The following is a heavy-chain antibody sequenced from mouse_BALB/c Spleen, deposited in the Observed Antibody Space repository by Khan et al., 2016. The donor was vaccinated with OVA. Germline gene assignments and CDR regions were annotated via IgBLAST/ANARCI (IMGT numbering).Heavy chain of an antibody. CDR3: PRPNSSWSLDV. V-gene: IGHV9-3-1*01. CDR1: GYTFTNYG. CDR2: INTYSGEP. D-gene: IGHD4-1*02. J-gene: IGHJ1*01. Sequence: QIQLVQSGPELKKPGETVKISCKASGYTFTNYGMNWVKQAPGKGLKWMGWINTYSGEPTYADDFKGRSAFSLETSASTAYLQIKNLKNEDTATYFCPRPNSSWSLDVWAQGPRSPSPQ.